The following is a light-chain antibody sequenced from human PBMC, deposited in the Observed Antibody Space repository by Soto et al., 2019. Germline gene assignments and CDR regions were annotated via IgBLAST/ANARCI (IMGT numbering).Light chain of an antibody. CDR1: QSVSSN. CDR2: DAS. CDR3: QQRSSRLT. J-gene: IGKJ4*01. V-gene: IGKV3-11*01. Sequence: EIVLTQSPATLSLSPGERATLSCRASQSVSSNLAWYQQKPGQAPRLLIYDASNRATGIPARFSGSGSGTDFTLTISSLEPEDFAVYYCQQRSSRLTFGGGTKV.